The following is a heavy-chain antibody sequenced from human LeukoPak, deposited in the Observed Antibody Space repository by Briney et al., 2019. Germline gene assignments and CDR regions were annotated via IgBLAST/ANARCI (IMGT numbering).Heavy chain of an antibody. CDR3: ARDTGIAGPNTY. Sequence: ASVKVSCKASGYTFTSSGINWVRQAPGQGLEWRGWISTYNGNTDYAHKLKGRGTMTTDTFTSPAYLEIRSLRSDDTAVYYCARDTGIAGPNTYWGQGTLVTVSS. D-gene: IGHD6-13*01. J-gene: IGHJ4*02. CDR1: GYTFTSSG. V-gene: IGHV1-18*01. CDR2: ISTYNGNT.